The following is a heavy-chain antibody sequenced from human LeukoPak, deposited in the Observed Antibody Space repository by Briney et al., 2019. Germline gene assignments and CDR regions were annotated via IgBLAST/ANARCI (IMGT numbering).Heavy chain of an antibody. Sequence: GGSLRLSCAASGFTFSNYWMTWVRQAPGKGLEWVANIKEDGSEEYYVDSVKGRFTISKDNTQNSLYLQMNSLRVEDTAVYYCARDETRRFDYWGQGTLVTVSS. CDR1: GFTFSNYW. J-gene: IGHJ4*02. CDR2: IKEDGSEE. V-gene: IGHV3-7*01. CDR3: ARDETRRFDY.